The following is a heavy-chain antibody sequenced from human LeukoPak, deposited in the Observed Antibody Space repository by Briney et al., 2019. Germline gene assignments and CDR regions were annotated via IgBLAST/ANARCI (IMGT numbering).Heavy chain of an antibody. J-gene: IGHJ4*02. V-gene: IGHV3-48*03. Sequence: GRSLRLSCAASGFTFSSYEMNWVRQAPGKGLEWVSYISSSGSTIYYADSVKGRFTISRDNAKNSLYLQMNSLRAEDTAVYYCAREGDSCTIGVCYRKVDYWGQGTLVTVSP. CDR2: ISSSGSTI. D-gene: IGHD2-8*01. CDR1: GFTFSSYE. CDR3: AREGDSCTIGVCYRKVDY.